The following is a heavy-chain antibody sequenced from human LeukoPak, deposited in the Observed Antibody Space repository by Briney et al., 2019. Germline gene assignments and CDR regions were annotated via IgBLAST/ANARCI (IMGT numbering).Heavy chain of an antibody. Sequence: ASVKVSCKASGYTFTSYDINWVRQATGQGLEWMGWMNPNSGNTGYAQKFPGRVTMTRNTSISTAYMELSSLRSEDTAVYYCAKGSERYESENGDYGTWNWFDPWGQGTRVTVSS. CDR3: AKGSERYESENGDYGTWNWFDP. J-gene: IGHJ5*02. D-gene: IGHD4-17*01. CDR1: GYTFTSYD. CDR2: MNPNSGNT. V-gene: IGHV1-8*01.